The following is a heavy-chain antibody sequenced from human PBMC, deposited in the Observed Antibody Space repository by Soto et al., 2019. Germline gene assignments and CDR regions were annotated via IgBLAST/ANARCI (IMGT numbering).Heavy chain of an antibody. CDR3: ARGVLRYYRYGMDV. Sequence: QVQLQESGPGLVKPSETLSLSCTVSGDSVSSYYWSWIRQLPGRGLEWIGYIYISGNTNYNPSLKNRVPKSRDTSKNKFSLNLKSVTAADTAVYYCARGVLRYYRYGMDVWGQGTTVTVSS. CDR1: GDSVSSYY. V-gene: IGHV4-59*02. CDR2: IYISGNT. J-gene: IGHJ6*02.